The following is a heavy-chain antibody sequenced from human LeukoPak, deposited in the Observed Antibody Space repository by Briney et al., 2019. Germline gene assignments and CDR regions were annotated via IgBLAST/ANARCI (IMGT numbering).Heavy chain of an antibody. CDR3: ATGFSYGHDAFDI. J-gene: IGHJ3*02. Sequence: TLSLTCTASGGSIISGDYYWSWIRQHPGKGLEWIGYIYYSGSTYYNPSLKSRVTISVDTSKNQFSLKLSSVTAADTAVYYCATGFSYGHDAFDIWGQGTMVTVSS. V-gene: IGHV4-31*03. CDR1: GGSIISGDYY. D-gene: IGHD5-18*01. CDR2: IYYSGST.